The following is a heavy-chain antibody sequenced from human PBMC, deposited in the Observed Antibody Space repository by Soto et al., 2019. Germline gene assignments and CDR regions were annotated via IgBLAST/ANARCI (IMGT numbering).Heavy chain of an antibody. CDR3: ARWSITMRVVVKHALDI. CDR2: IYYSGST. J-gene: IGHJ3*02. V-gene: IGHV4-31*03. D-gene: IGHD3-22*01. CDR1: GGSISSGDYY. Sequence: KASETLSLTCTVSGGSISSGDYYWSWIRQHPGKGLEWIGYIYYSGSTYYKPSLKSRVTISVDTSKNQFSLKLSSVTAADTAVYYCARWSITMRVVVKHALDIWGQGTMVTVSS.